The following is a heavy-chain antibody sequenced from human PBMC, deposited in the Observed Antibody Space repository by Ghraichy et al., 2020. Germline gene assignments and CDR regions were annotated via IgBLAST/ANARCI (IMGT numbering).Heavy chain of an antibody. Sequence: GESLNISCAASGFTFSSYAMNWVRQAPGKGLEWVSAISGSGGSTYYADSVKGRFTISRDNSKNTLYLQMNSLRAEDTAVYYCAKDRGGYYYYGMDVWGQGTTVTVSS. J-gene: IGHJ6*02. CDR1: GFTFSSYA. CDR2: ISGSGGST. D-gene: IGHD3-10*01. CDR3: AKDRGGYYYYGMDV. V-gene: IGHV3-23*01.